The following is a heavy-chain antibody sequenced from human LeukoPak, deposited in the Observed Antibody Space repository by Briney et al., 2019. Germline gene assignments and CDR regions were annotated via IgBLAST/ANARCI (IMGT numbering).Heavy chain of an antibody. Sequence: PSETLSLTCTVSGGSISSYYWSWIRQPPGKGLEWIGYIYYSGSTNYNPSLKSRVTISVDTAKNQFSLKLSSVTAADTAVYYCARIRYKLDYWGQGTLVSVSS. J-gene: IGHJ4*02. CDR3: ARIRYKLDY. CDR1: GGSISSYY. D-gene: IGHD1-1*01. CDR2: IYYSGST. V-gene: IGHV4-59*12.